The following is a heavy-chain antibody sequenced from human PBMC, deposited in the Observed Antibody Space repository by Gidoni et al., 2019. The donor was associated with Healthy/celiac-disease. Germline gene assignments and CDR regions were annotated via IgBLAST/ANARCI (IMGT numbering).Heavy chain of an antibody. CDR1: GFTFSSYA. CDR2: IIGSGGST. J-gene: IGHJ5*02. Sequence: EGQLLEAGGGVVQPGGSLTLAGAAAGFTFSSYAMTWVRQAPGKGLEWVSAIIGSGGSTYYADSVKGRFTISRDNSKNTLYLHMNSLRAEDTAVYYCAKFGGGTGTIVVDPWGQGTLVTVSS. V-gene: IGHV3-23*01. CDR3: AKFGGGTGTIVVDP. D-gene: IGHD1-7*01.